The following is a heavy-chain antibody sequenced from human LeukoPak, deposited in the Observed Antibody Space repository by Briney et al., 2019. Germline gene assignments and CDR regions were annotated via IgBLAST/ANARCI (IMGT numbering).Heavy chain of an antibody. CDR3: ARDMGGSGYDSSCDY. D-gene: IGHD5-12*01. Sequence: PGGSLRLSCAASGFTFSSYAMHWVRQAPGKGLEWVAVISYDGSNKYYADSVKGRFTISRDNSKNTLYLQMNSLRAEDTAVYYCARDMGGSGYDSSCDYWGQGTLVTVSS. CDR2: ISYDGSNK. J-gene: IGHJ4*02. V-gene: IGHV3-30-3*01. CDR1: GFTFSSYA.